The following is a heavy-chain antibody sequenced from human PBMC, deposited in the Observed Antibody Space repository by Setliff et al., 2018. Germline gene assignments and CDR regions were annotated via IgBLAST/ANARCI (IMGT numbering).Heavy chain of an antibody. V-gene: IGHV1-18*01. D-gene: IGHD6-13*01. CDR1: GYTFRNYA. CDR2: ISVYNGDT. CDR3: ARVAAAGPSILYMDV. J-gene: IGHJ6*03. Sequence: ASVKVSCKASGYTFRNYAFAWVRQAPGQGLEWVGWISVYNGDTNYAQKLQGRVTMTTDTSTSTAYMELRSLRSDDTAVYYCARVAAAGPSILYMDVWGKGTTVTVSS.